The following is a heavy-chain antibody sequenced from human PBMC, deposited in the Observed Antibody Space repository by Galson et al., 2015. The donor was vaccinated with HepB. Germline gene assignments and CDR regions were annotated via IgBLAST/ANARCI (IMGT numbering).Heavy chain of an antibody. CDR3: AKSGPDGYNLLPRYLDY. J-gene: IGHJ4*02. CDR2: ISGSGGTT. D-gene: IGHD5-24*01. V-gene: IGHV3-23*01. Sequence: SLRLSCAPSGFTFSTYAMSWVRQAPGKGLEWVSAISGSGGTTHYADSVKGRFTISRDNSKNTLYLQMNSLRAEDTAVYYCAKSGPDGYNLLPRYLDYWGQGTLVTVSS. CDR1: GFTFSTYA.